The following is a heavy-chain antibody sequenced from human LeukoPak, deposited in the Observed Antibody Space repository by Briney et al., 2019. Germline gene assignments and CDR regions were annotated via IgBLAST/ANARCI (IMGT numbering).Heavy chain of an antibody. J-gene: IGHJ6*03. D-gene: IGHD3/OR15-3a*01. CDR2: ISTYNGNT. CDR1: GYIFTQYG. CDR3: ARRTGYNYYYMEV. Sequence: GASVKVSCKASGYIFTQYGTSWVRQAPGQGLEWMASISTYNGNTNYAQNFQGRVTVTTDTSTSTAYMELRSLRSDDTAVYYCARRTGYNYYYMEVWGQGTTVTASS. V-gene: IGHV1-18*01.